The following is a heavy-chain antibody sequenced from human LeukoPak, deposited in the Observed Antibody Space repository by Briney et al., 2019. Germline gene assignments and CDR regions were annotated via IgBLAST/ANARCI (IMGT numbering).Heavy chain of an antibody. CDR3: ARDRGYSSGWSRKNWFDP. V-gene: IGHV4-39*07. CDR1: GGSISSSSYY. CDR2: IYYSGTT. J-gene: IGHJ5*02. D-gene: IGHD6-19*01. Sequence: SETLSLTCTVSGGSISSSSYYWGWIRQPPGKGLEWIGIIYYSGTTYYNPSLKSRVTISVDTSKNQFSLKLSSVTAADTAVYYCARDRGYSSGWSRKNWFDPWGQGTLVTVSS.